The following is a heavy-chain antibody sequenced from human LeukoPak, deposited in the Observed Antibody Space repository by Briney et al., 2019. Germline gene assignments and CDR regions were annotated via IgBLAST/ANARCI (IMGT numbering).Heavy chain of an antibody. CDR2: INTDGSST. CDR3: ARLGYCSSTSCYTPGPVAFDI. D-gene: IGHD2-2*02. V-gene: IGHV3-74*01. CDR1: GFTFSNYW. Sequence: GGSLRLSCAASGFTFSNYWMHWVRQAPGKGLVWVSRINTDGSSTSYADSVKGRFTISRDNAKNTLYLQMNSLRAEDTAVYYCARLGYCSSTSCYTPGPVAFDIWGQGTMVTVSS. J-gene: IGHJ3*02.